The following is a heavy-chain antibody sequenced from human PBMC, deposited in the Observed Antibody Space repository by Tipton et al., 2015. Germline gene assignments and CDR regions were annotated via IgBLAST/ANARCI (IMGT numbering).Heavy chain of an antibody. Sequence: TLSLTCTVSGGSMKSGGSSWSWIRQPPGKGLEWIGYIYDNGYTHYNPSLKSRVTISIDTSKNHFSLNLTSVTAADTAVYYCARGRGRLLYWSFDLWGRGTLVAVSS. CDR3: ARGRGRLLYWSFDL. J-gene: IGHJ2*01. CDR2: IYDNGYT. V-gene: IGHV4-30-2*01. D-gene: IGHD2-21*02. CDR1: GGSMKSGGSS.